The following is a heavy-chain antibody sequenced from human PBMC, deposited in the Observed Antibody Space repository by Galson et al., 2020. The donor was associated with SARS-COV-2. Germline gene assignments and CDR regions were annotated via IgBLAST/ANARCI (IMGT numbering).Heavy chain of an antibody. V-gene: IGHV4-34*01. CDR1: GGSLSGYY. J-gene: IGHJ4*02. D-gene: IGHD6-19*01. CDR2: VNHSGST. CDR3: ARGTYGAVAVEYYVDY. Sequence: SQASETLSLTCAVYGGSLSGYYWSWIRQPPRKGLEWIGEVNHSGSTSYNPSLKSRVTMSLDTSKNQFSLKLTSVTAADTAMYFCARGTYGAVAVEYYVDYWGQGTLVTVSS.